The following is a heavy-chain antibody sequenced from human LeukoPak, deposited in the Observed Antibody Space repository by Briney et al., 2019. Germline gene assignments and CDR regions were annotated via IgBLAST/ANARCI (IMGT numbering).Heavy chain of an antibody. CDR3: ARGGAQWELLIDY. Sequence: QPGGSLRLSCAASGFSFRTFGMHWVRQAPGKGLEWVAVIWYDGSNKYYADSVKGRFTISRDNSKNTLYLQMNSLRAEDTAVYYCARGGAQWELLIDYWGQGTLVTVSS. CDR2: IWYDGSNK. D-gene: IGHD1-26*01. V-gene: IGHV3-33*08. CDR1: GFSFRTFG. J-gene: IGHJ4*02.